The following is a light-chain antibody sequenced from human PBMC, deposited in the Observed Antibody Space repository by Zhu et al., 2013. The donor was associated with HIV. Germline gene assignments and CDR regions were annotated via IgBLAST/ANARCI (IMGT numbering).Light chain of an antibody. CDR1: SSNIGNNY. CDR3: GTWDSSLSAGVV. CDR2: DNN. V-gene: IGLV1-51*01. Sequence: QSMLTQPPSVSAAPGQKVSISCSGSSSNIGNNYVSWFQHLPGTAPKLLIYDNNKRPSGIPDRFSGSKSGTSATLVITGLQTGDEADYYCGTWDSSLSAGVVFGGGTKLTVL. J-gene: IGLJ2*01.